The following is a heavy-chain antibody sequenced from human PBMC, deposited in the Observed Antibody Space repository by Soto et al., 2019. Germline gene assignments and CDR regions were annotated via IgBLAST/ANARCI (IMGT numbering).Heavy chain of an antibody. J-gene: IGHJ5*02. CDR1: GGSISSGGYY. Sequence: QVQLQESGPGLVKPSQTLSLTCTVSGGSISSGGYYWSWIRQHPGRGLEWIGYIYYSGSTYYNPSLKSQVTISVDTSKHQVALKLCSVTAAGTAVYHCARELSRIPFPGYNWFDPWGRGTLVTVAS. D-gene: IGHD2-15*01. CDR2: IYYSGST. V-gene: IGHV4-31*01. CDR3: ARELSRIPFPGYNWFDP.